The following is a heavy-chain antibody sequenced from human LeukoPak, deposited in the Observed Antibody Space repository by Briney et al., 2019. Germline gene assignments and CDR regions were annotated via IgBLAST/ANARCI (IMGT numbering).Heavy chain of an antibody. CDR2: IYHSGRT. J-gene: IGHJ1*01. CDR1: GGSIMVAAYS. Sequence: SETLSLTCTVSGGSIMVAAYSWSWIRQPPGKGLEWIGYIYHSGRTYYNPSLKSRVTISLDRSKNQFSLRLSSVTAADTAVYFCGRVRTGNTGSPEYFEDWGQGTLVTVSS. CDR3: GRVRTGNTGSPEYFED. V-gene: IGHV4-30-2*01. D-gene: IGHD5-12*01.